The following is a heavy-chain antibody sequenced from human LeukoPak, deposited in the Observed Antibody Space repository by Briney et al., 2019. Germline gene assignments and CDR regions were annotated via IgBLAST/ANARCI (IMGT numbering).Heavy chain of an antibody. Sequence: ASVKVSCKASGYTFTGYYMHWVRQAPGQGLEWMGWINPNSGGTNYAQKFQGRVTMTRDPSISTAYMELSRLRSDDTAVYYCASEFGYCSGGSCYSDPTEYFQHWGQGTLVTVSS. CDR1: GYTFTGYY. D-gene: IGHD2-15*01. V-gene: IGHV1-2*02. CDR3: ASEFGYCSGGSCYSDPTEYFQH. CDR2: INPNSGGT. J-gene: IGHJ1*01.